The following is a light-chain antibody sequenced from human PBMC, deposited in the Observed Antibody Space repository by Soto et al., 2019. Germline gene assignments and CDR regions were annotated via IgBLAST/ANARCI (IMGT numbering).Light chain of an antibody. J-gene: IGLJ1*01. Sequence: QLVLTQSPSASDSLGASVKLTCTLSSGHSSYAIAWHQQQPEKGPRYLMKLNSDGSHSKGDGIPDRFSGFSSGAERYLTISSLQSEDEADYYCQTWGTGMGVFGTGTKLTVL. CDR3: QTWGTGMGV. CDR2: LNSDGSH. CDR1: SGHSSYA. V-gene: IGLV4-69*01.